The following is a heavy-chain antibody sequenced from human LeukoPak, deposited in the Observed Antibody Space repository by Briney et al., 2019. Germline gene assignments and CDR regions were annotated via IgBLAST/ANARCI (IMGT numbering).Heavy chain of an antibody. Sequence: ASVKVSCKASGYTFTNYGISWVRQAPGQGLEWMGWISAYSGNTNYAQKLQGRVTMTTDTSTSTAYMELRSLRSDDTAVYYCARDRYSGSEAFDSWGQGTLVTVSS. D-gene: IGHD3-10*01. J-gene: IGHJ4*02. CDR2: ISAYSGNT. V-gene: IGHV1-18*01. CDR3: ARDRYSGSEAFDS. CDR1: GYTFTNYG.